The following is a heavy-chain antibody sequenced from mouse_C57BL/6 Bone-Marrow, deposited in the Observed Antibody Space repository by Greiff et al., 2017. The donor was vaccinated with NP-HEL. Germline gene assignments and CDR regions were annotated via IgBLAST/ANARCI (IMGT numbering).Heavy chain of an antibody. CDR1: GFTFTDYY. CDR3: ARYTVPHFDY. D-gene: IGHD1-1*01. Sequence: EVHLVESGGGLVQPGGSLSLSCAASGFTFTDYYMSWVRQPPGKALEWLGFIRNKANGYTTEYSASVKGRFTISRDKSQSILYLQMNALRAEDSATYYCARYTVPHFDYWGQGTTLTVSS. V-gene: IGHV7-3*01. J-gene: IGHJ2*01. CDR2: IRNKANGYTT.